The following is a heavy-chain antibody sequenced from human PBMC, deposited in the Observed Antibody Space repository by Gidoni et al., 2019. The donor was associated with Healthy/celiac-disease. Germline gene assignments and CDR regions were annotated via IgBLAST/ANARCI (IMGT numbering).Heavy chain of an antibody. J-gene: IGHJ1*01. CDR2: MNPNSGNT. CDR3: ANLPGYYDSSGYLFQH. V-gene: IGHV1-8*01. Sequence: QVQLVQSGAEVKKPGASVKVSCTASGYTFTSYDINWVRLATGQGLEWMGWMNPNSGNTGYAQKFQGRVTMTRNTSISTAYMELSSLRSEDTAVYYCANLPGYYDSSGYLFQHWGQGTLVTVSS. D-gene: IGHD3-22*01. CDR1: GYTFTSYD.